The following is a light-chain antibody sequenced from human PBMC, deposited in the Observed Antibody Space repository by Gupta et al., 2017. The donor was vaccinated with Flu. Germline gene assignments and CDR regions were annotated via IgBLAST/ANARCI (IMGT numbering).Light chain of an antibody. CDR3: QQDDSSPCT. V-gene: IGKV1D-8*02. Sequence: PSLLSASTGDRVTISCRMSQGISIYLSWYQQRPGKAPELLIYAASTLQSGVPSMFSGSGSGTDFTLTISCLQSEDFATYYCQQDDSSPCTFGQGTKVEIK. CDR1: QGISIY. CDR2: AAS. J-gene: IGKJ1*01.